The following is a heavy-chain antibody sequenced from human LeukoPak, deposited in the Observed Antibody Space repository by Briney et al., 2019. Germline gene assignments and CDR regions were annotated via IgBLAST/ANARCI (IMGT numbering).Heavy chain of an antibody. CDR2: IYHSGST. D-gene: IGHD3-16*01. J-gene: IGHJ4*02. CDR1: GGSISSSNW. V-gene: IGHV4-4*02. CDR3: ARVLLRLGESHFDY. Sequence: SETLSLTCAVSGGSISSSNWWSWVRQPPGKGLAWIGEIYHSGSTNYNPSLKSRVTISVDTSKNQFSLKLSSVTAADTAVYYCARVLLRLGESHFDYWGQGTLVTVSS.